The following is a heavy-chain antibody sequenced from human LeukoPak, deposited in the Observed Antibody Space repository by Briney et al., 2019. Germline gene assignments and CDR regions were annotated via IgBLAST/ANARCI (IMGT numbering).Heavy chain of an antibody. V-gene: IGHV4-34*01. CDR1: GGSFSGYY. CDR2: INHSGST. CDR3: ARVAPWTMIVDF. D-gene: IGHD3-22*01. Sequence: SETLSLTCAAYGGSFSGYYWSWIRHPPGKGLEGIGEINHSGSTNYNPSLKRRITISVDTSKNQFSLKLSSVTAADTAVYYCARVAPWTMIVDFWGQGTLVTVSS. J-gene: IGHJ4*02.